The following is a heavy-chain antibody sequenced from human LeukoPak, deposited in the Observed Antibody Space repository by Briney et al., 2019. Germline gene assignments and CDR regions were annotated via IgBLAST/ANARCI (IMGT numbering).Heavy chain of an antibody. D-gene: IGHD4-17*01. Sequence: PGGSLRLSCAASGLTFSNYGMHWVRQAPGKGLEWVAFIRYDGTNIYYADSVKGRFTISRDNSKNTLYLQMHSLRVEDTAVYYCAKDGDYGDYHDAFDIWGQGTMVTVSS. CDR1: GLTFSNYG. J-gene: IGHJ3*02. CDR3: AKDGDYGDYHDAFDI. V-gene: IGHV3-30*02. CDR2: IRYDGTNI.